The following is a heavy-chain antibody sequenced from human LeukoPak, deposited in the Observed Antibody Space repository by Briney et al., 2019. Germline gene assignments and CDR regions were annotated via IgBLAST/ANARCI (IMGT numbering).Heavy chain of an antibody. CDR2: VNPNTGGT. J-gene: IGHJ4*02. CDR3: ARDSYGGNWSLGF. V-gene: IGHV1-2*02. Sequence: ASVKLSCKASGFTFTGYYFHWVRQAPGQGLEWMGWVNPNTGGTNYAQMFQGRVTMTRDTSISTAYMELSRLTSDDTAVYYCARDSYGGNWSLGFWGQGTLVTLSS. CDR1: GFTFTGYY. D-gene: IGHD4-23*01.